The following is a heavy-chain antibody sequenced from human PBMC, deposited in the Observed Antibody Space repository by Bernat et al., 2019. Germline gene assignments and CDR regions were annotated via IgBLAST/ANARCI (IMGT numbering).Heavy chain of an antibody. CDR1: GFTFSSYG. J-gene: IGHJ4*02. V-gene: IGHV3-30*18. CDR2: ISYDGSNK. D-gene: IGHD3-16*01. CDR3: AKGGHYVVDY. Sequence: QVQLVESGGGVVQPGRSLRLSCAASGFTFSSYGMHWVRQAPGKGLEWVAVISYDGSNKYYADSVKGRFTISRDNSKNTLYLQMNSLRAEDTAVYYCAKGGHYVVDYWGQGTLVTVSS.